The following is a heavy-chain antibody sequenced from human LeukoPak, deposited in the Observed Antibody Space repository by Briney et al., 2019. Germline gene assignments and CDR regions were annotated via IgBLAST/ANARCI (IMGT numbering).Heavy chain of an antibody. CDR2: IYHSGST. CDR1: GYSISSGYY. V-gene: IGHV4-38-2*02. Sequence: PSETLSLTCTVSGYSISSGYYWGWIRQPPGKGLEWIGSIYHSGSTYYNPSLKSRVTISVDTSKNQFSLKLSSVTAADTAVYYCARGAILWFGELFGYWGQGTLVTVSS. CDR3: ARGAILWFGELFGY. D-gene: IGHD3-10*01. J-gene: IGHJ4*02.